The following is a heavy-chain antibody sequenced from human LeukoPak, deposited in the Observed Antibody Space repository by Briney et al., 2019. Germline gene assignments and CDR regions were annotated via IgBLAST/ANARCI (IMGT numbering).Heavy chain of an antibody. CDR2: IPGSGGAT. D-gene: IGHD2-15*01. CDR3: ARDGGSPY. CDR1: GFTFSSYA. Sequence: GGSLRLSCEASGFTFSSYAIRWVRQAPGTGLEWVSSIPGSGGATYYADSVKGRFTISRDNSKNTLYLQMNSLRAEDTAVYYCARDGGSPYWGQGTLVTVSS. V-gene: IGHV3-23*01. J-gene: IGHJ4*02.